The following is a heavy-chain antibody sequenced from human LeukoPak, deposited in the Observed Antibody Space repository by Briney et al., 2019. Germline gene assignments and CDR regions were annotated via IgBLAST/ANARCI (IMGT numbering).Heavy chain of an antibody. CDR2: INPNSGGT. J-gene: IGHJ4*02. CDR3: ARDRRITMVRGVKQNYFDY. Sequence: GASVKVSCKASGYTFTGYYMHWVRQAPGQGLEWTGWINPNSGGTNYAQKFQGWVTMTRDTSISTAYMELSRLRSDDTAVYYCARDRRITMVRGVKQNYFDYWGQGTLVTVSS. D-gene: IGHD3-10*01. V-gene: IGHV1-2*04. CDR1: GYTFTGYY.